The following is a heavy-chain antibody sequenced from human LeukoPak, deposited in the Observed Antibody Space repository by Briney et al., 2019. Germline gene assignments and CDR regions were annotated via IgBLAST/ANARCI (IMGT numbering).Heavy chain of an antibody. D-gene: IGHD3-10*01. J-gene: IGHJ6*03. CDR3: ARDRRVRGVTEKYYYYMDV. Sequence: ASVKVSCKASGYTFTGYYMHWVRQAPGQGLEWMGWINPNSGGTNNAQKFQGRVTMTRDTSISTAYMELSRLRSDDTAVYYCARDRRVRGVTEKYYYYMDVWGKGTTVTVSS. CDR2: INPNSGGT. V-gene: IGHV1-2*02. CDR1: GYTFTGYY.